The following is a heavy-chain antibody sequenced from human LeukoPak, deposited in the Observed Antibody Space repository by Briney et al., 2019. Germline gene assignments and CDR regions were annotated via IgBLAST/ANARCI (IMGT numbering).Heavy chain of an antibody. CDR2: IYHSGST. CDR3: ARGFQLPSSDYFDY. V-gene: IGHV4-38-2*02. CDR1: GYSISSGYY. J-gene: IGHJ4*02. D-gene: IGHD1-26*01. Sequence: SETLSLTCTVSGYSISSGYYWGWIRQPPVKGLEWIGSIYHSGSTYYNPSLKSRVTISVDTSKNQFSLKLSSVTAADTAVYYCARGFQLPSSDYFDYWGQGTLVTVSS.